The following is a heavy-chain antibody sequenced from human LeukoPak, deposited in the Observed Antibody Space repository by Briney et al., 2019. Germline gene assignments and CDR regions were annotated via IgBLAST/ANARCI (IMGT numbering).Heavy chain of an antibody. D-gene: IGHD3-10*01. V-gene: IGHV3-21*01. CDR1: GFTFSSYS. CDR2: ISSSSSYI. CDR3: ARGLLWFGESTPIDY. Sequence: GGSLRLSCAASGFTFSSYSMNWVRQAPGKGLEWVSSISSSSSYIYYADSVKGRFTISRDNAKNSLYLQMNSLRAEDTAVYYCARGLLWFGESTPIDYWGQGTLVTVSS. J-gene: IGHJ4*02.